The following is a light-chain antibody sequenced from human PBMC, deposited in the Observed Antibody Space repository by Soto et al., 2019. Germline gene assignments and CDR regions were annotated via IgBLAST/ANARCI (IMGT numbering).Light chain of an antibody. CDR2: KAS. J-gene: IGKJ2*03. V-gene: IGKV1-5*03. CDR3: QQYVSSSPYS. Sequence: DIQMTQYPFTLSASVGDRVTITCRASQSISSWLAWYQQKPGKAPKLLIYKASTLESGVPSNFSGSGSGTEFTLTISSLQPDDFATYYCQQYVSSSPYSFGQGTKVDIK. CDR1: QSISSW.